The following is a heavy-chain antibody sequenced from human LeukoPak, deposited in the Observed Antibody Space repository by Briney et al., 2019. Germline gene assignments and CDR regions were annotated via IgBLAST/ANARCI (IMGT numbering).Heavy chain of an antibody. D-gene: IGHD6-13*01. J-gene: IGHJ5*02. V-gene: IGHV3-23*01. CDR3: AKDKTALYSSSWYLPPRDFDP. CDR1: GFTFSSYA. Sequence: GGSLRLSCAASGFTFSSYAMSWVHQAPGKGLEWVSAISGSGGSTYYADSVKGRFTISRDNSKNTLYLQMNSLRAEDTAVYYCAKDKTALYSSSWYLPPRDFDPWGQGTLVTVSS. CDR2: ISGSGGST.